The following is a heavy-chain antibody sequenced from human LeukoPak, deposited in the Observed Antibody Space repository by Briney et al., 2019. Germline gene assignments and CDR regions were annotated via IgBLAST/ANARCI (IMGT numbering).Heavy chain of an antibody. J-gene: IGHJ4*02. V-gene: IGHV1-18*04. D-gene: IGHD2-2*01. Sequence: ASVKVSCKASGYTFTSYGISWVRQAPGQGLEWMGLISAYNGNTNYAQKLQGRVTMTTDTSTSTAYMELRSLRSDDTAVYYCARVPSFCSSTSCYDFDYWGQGTLVTVSS. CDR2: ISAYNGNT. CDR1: GYTFTSYG. CDR3: ARVPSFCSSTSCYDFDY.